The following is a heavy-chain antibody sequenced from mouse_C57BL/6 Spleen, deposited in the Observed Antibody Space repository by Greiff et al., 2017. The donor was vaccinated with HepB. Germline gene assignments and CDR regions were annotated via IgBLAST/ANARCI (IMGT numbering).Heavy chain of an antibody. J-gene: IGHJ2*01. D-gene: IGHD1-2*01. Sequence: DVKLQESGPGLVKPSQSPSLTCTVTGYSIISGYGWNWIRQFPGNKLEWMGYISYSGSTNYDPSLKSRISITRDTSKNQFFLQLNSVTNEVTATYYCARTARIKYWGQGTTLTVSS. CDR1: GYSIISGYG. CDR2: ISYSGST. V-gene: IGHV3-2*02. CDR3: ARTARIKY.